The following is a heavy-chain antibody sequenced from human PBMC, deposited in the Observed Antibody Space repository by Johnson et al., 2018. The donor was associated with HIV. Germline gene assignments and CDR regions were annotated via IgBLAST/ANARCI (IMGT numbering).Heavy chain of an antibody. CDR1: GFNFGGYW. Sequence: MQLVESGGGLVQPGGSLRLSCAASGFNFGGYWMSWVRQAPGKGLEWVANIKQDGSEKSYVDSVKGRFTISRDNAKDSLYLQMNSLRPDDTAVYYCARGGSSWYLRAFDIWGQGTMVTVSS. CDR2: IKQDGSEK. D-gene: IGHD6-13*01. J-gene: IGHJ3*02. V-gene: IGHV3-7*05. CDR3: ARGGSSWYLRAFDI.